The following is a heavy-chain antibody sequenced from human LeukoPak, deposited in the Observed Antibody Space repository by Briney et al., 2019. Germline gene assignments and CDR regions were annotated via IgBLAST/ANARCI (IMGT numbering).Heavy chain of an antibody. D-gene: IGHD6-19*01. J-gene: IGHJ4*01. CDR2: ISGSGGST. CDR3: GKASSGWYYFDC. Sequence: GGSLRLSCAASGFTLSSYAMSWVRQAPGKGLEWVSAISGSGGSTYYADSVKGRFTIPRDNSKNTLYLQMNSLRAEDKAVYYCGKASSGWYYFDCWGQATLVTVSS. V-gene: IGHV3-23*01. CDR1: GFTLSSYA.